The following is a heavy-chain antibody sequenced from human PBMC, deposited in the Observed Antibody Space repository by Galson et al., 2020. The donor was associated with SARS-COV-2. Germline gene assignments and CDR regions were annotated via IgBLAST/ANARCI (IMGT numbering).Heavy chain of an antibody. Sequence: GESLKISCAASGFTFSSYWMHWVRQAPGKGLVWVSRINSDGSSTSYADSVKGRFTISRDNAKNTLYLQMNSLRAEDTAVYYCARDGSLAAAVDYWGQGTLVTVSS. CDR1: GFTFSSYW. CDR2: INSDGSST. J-gene: IGHJ4*02. D-gene: IGHD6-13*01. CDR3: ARDGSLAAAVDY. V-gene: IGHV3-74*01.